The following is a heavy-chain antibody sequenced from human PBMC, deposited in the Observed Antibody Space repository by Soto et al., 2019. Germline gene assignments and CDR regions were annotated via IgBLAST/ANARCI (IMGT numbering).Heavy chain of an antibody. CDR1: RYTFTGYY. D-gene: IGHD6-19*01. V-gene: IGHV1-2*02. CDR2: INPNSGGT. Sequence: ASVKVSCKASRYTFTGYYMHWVRQAPGQGLEWMGWINPNSGGTNYAQKFQGRVTMTRDTSISTAYMELSRLRSDDTAVYYCARVLHGSSGCDYWGQGTLVTVSS. CDR3: ARVLHGSSGCDY. J-gene: IGHJ4*02.